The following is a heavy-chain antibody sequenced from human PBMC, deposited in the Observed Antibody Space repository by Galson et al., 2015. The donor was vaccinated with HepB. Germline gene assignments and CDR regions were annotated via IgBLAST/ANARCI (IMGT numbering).Heavy chain of an antibody. V-gene: IGHV3-21*01. CDR1: GFTFSAHT. D-gene: IGHD2-8*02. CDR2: IGASSSYV. Sequence: SLRLSCAASGFTFSAHTMNWVRQAPGKGLEWVSAIGASSSYVYYADSVKGRFTISRDDAKKLVHLQMNSLRAEDTAVYHCVRETVRTGVLWFDHWGQGTLVAVSS. J-gene: IGHJ5*01. CDR3: VRETVRTGVLWFDH.